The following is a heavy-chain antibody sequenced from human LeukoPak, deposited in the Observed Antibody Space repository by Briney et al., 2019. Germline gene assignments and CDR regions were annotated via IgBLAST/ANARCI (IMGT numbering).Heavy chain of an antibody. CDR1: GGTFSSYA. D-gene: IGHD1-26*01. CDR3: ARLIAGDFDY. J-gene: IGHJ4*02. Sequence: ASVKVSYKASGGTFSSYAISWVRQAPGQGLEWMGRIIPILGIANYAQKFQGRVTITADKSTSTAYMELSSLRSEDTAVYYCARLIAGDFDYWGQGTLVTVSS. V-gene: IGHV1-69*04. CDR2: IIPILGIA.